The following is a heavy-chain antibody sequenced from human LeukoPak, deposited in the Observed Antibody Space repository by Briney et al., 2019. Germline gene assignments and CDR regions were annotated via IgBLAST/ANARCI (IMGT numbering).Heavy chain of an antibody. CDR3: AILEGVVLAANYFDY. J-gene: IGHJ4*02. V-gene: IGHV1-18*01. D-gene: IGHD2-2*01. CDR1: GYTFTSYG. Sequence: GASVKVSCKASGYTFTSYGISWVRQAPGQGLEWMGWISAYNGNTNYAQKLQGRVTMTTDTSTSTAYMELRSLRSDDTAVYYCAILEGVVLAANYFDYWGQGTLVTVSS. CDR2: ISAYNGNT.